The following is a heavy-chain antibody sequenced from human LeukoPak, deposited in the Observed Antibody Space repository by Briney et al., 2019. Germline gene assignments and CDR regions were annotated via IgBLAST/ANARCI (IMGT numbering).Heavy chain of an antibody. Sequence: PSETLSLTCTVSGGSISSYYWSWIRQPPGKGLEWIAYIYYSGSTNYNPSLKSRVTISVDTSKNQFSLKLSSVTAADTAVYYCARRYGSGSSGTFDYWGQGTLVTVSS. V-gene: IGHV4-59*01. CDR3: ARRYGSGSSGTFDY. J-gene: IGHJ4*02. CDR1: GGSISSYY. D-gene: IGHD3-10*01. CDR2: IYYSGST.